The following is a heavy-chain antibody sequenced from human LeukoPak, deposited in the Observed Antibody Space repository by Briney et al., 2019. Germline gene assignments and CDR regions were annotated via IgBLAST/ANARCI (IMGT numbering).Heavy chain of an antibody. CDR1: GGSISSGDYY. J-gene: IGHJ4*02. Sequence: SETLSLTCTVSGGSISSGDYYWSWIRQPPGKGLEWIGYIYYSGSTYYNPSLKSRVTISVDMSKNQFSLKLSSVTAADTAVYYCARVKGGLFDHWGQGTLVTVSS. CDR3: ARVKGGLFDH. D-gene: IGHD2-15*01. CDR2: IYYSGST. V-gene: IGHV4-30-4*01.